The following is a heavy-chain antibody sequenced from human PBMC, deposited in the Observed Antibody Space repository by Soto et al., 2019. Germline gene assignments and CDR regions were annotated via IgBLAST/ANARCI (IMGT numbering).Heavy chain of an antibody. CDR1: GFTFSGYP. D-gene: IGHD1-26*01. Sequence: PGGSLRLSCAGSGFTFSGYPMTWVRQAPGKGLEWVSGISGGGGGTYYADSVKGRFTISRDNSKNTLYLQMNSLRAEDTALYYCARDGPSGSYVDYWGQGTQVTVSS. V-gene: IGHV3-23*01. CDR3: ARDGPSGSYVDY. CDR2: ISGGGGGT. J-gene: IGHJ4*02.